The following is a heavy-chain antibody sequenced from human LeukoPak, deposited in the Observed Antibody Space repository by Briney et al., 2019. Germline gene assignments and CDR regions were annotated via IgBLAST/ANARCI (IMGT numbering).Heavy chain of an antibody. CDR2: IYHSGST. V-gene: IGHV4-38-2*02. D-gene: IGHD6-13*01. J-gene: IGHJ4*02. CDR3: ARGIAAAGSDY. CDR1: GYSISSAYY. Sequence: PSETLSLTCTVSGYSISSAYYWGWIRQPPGKGLEWIGSIYHSGSTYYNPSLKSRVTISVDTSKNQFSLKLSSVTAADTAVYYCARGIAAAGSDYWGQGTLVTVSS.